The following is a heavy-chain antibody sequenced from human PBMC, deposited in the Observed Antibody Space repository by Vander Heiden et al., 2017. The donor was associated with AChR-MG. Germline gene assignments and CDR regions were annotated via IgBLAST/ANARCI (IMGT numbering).Heavy chain of an antibody. D-gene: IGHD1-26*01. J-gene: IGHJ6*03. Sequence: QVQLVQSGAEVKKPGASVKVSCKASGYSFTSYNMHWVRQAPGQGLEWMGIINPSGGSTSYAQKFQGRVTMTRDTSTSTVYMELSSLRSEDTAVYYCARGWELALGYMDVWGKGTTVTVSS. CDR1: GYSFTSYN. V-gene: IGHV1-46*01. CDR3: ARGWELALGYMDV. CDR2: INPSGGST.